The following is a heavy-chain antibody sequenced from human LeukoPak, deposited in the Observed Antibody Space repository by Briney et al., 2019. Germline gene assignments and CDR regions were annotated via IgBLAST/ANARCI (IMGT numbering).Heavy chain of an antibody. Sequence: ASVKVSCKASGYTFTSYDINWVRQATGQGLEWMGWINPNSGGTNYAQKFQGRVTMTRDTSISTAYMELSRLRSDDTAVYYCARDLVVVVVPAAIWKPPTYYYYGMDVWGQGTTVIVSS. J-gene: IGHJ6*02. V-gene: IGHV1-2*02. D-gene: IGHD2-2*02. CDR1: GYTFTSYD. CDR2: INPNSGGT. CDR3: ARDLVVVVVPAAIWKPPTYYYYGMDV.